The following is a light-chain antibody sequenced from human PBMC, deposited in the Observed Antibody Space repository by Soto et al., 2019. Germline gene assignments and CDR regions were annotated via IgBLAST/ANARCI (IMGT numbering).Light chain of an antibody. CDR1: QSVLYSSNNKNY. CDR2: WAS. V-gene: IGKV4-1*01. Sequence: DIVMTQSPDSLAVSLGERATINCKSSQSVLYSSNNKNYLAWYQQRPGQPPKLLIYWASTRESGVPDRFSGXGSGXXXXXXXXXXXXXXVAVYYCQQYESTPPTFGQXTKLEIK. J-gene: IGKJ2*01. CDR3: QQYESTPPT.